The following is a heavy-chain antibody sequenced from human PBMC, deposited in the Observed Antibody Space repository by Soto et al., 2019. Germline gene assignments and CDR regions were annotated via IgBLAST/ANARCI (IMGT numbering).Heavy chain of an antibody. D-gene: IGHD6-19*01. Sequence: SETLSLTCAVYGGSFSGYYWSWIRQPPGKGLEWIGEINHSGSTNYNPSLKSRVTISVDTSKNQFSLKLSSVTAADTAVYHCARDRSIAVAGIFWFDPWGQGTLVTVSS. V-gene: IGHV4-34*01. CDR3: ARDRSIAVAGIFWFDP. CDR2: INHSGST. CDR1: GGSFSGYY. J-gene: IGHJ5*02.